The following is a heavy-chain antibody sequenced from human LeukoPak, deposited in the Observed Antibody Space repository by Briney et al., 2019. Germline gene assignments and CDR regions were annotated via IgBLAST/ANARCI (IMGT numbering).Heavy chain of an antibody. V-gene: IGHV3-9*01. CDR1: GFTFDDYA. CDR3: AKDKAPFGMARGVPNDY. D-gene: IGHD3-10*01. CDR2: ISWNSGSI. J-gene: IGHJ4*02. Sequence: PGGSLRLSCAASGFTFDDYAMHWVRQAPGKGLEWVSGISWNSGSIGYADSVKGRFTISRDNAKNSLYLQMNSLRAEDTALYYCAKDKAPFGMARGVPNDYWGQGTLVTVSS.